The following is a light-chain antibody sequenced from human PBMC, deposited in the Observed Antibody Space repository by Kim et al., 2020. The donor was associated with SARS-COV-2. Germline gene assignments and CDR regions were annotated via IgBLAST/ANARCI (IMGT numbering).Light chain of an antibody. CDR1: TLRTYY. Sequence: VALGQTLRITCQGDTLRTYYANWFQQKAGQAPVLVIFANNRRPSGIPDRFSGSSSGNTASSTITGAQAEDEGDYYCDSRDNAGNHVFGTGTKVTVL. CDR3: DSRDNAGNHV. J-gene: IGLJ1*01. CDR2: ANN. V-gene: IGLV3-19*01.